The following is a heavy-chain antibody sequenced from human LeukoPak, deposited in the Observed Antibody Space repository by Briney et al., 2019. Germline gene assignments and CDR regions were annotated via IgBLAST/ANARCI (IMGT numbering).Heavy chain of an antibody. Sequence: PSETLSLTCAVYGGSFSGYYWSWIRQPPGKGLEWIGEINHSGSTNYNPSLKSRVTISVDTSKNQFSLKLSSVTAADTAVYYCARAYSPRVTCSGGSCYVWSDPWGQGTLVTVSS. V-gene: IGHV4-34*01. CDR1: GGSFSGYY. D-gene: IGHD2-15*01. J-gene: IGHJ5*02. CDR2: INHSGST. CDR3: ARAYSPRVTCSGGSCYVWSDP.